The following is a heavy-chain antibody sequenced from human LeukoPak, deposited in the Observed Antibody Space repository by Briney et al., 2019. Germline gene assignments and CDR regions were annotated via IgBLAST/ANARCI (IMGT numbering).Heavy chain of an antibody. CDR2: ISGSTTYT. CDR3: ARSLRRDCDSTSCWATLDI. J-gene: IGHJ3*02. Sequence: GGSLTLSCAASGFSFSDYYTSWIRQAPGKGLEWVSYISGSTTYTKYPDSVKGRFTISRDNAKNSLYLQMNSLRAEDTAVYYCARSLRRDCDSTSCWATLDIWGQGTMVTV. V-gene: IGHV3-11*03. CDR1: GFSFSDYY. D-gene: IGHD2-2*01.